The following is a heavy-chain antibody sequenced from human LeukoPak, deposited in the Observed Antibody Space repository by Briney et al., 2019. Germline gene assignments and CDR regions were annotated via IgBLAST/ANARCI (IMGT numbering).Heavy chain of an antibody. CDR2: ISSTSSTI. D-gene: IGHD3-10*01. CDR1: GFTFSSSA. V-gene: IGHV3-48*01. CDR3: ARLGQGVAFDAFDI. Sequence: QSGGSLRLSCTASGFTFSSSAMNWVRHIPGKRLEWLSYISSTSSTIYYADSVKGRFTVSRDNAKNSLYLQMNSLRAEDTAVYYCARLGQGVAFDAFDIWGQGTMVTVSS. J-gene: IGHJ3*02.